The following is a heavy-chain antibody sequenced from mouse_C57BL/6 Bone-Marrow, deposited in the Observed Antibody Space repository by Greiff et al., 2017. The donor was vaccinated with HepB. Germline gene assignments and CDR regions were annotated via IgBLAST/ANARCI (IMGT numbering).Heavy chain of an antibody. Sequence: VQLQQPGAELVKPGASVKMSCKASGYTFTSYWITWVKQRPGQGLEWIGDIYPGSGSTNYNEKFKSKATLTVDTSSSTAYMQLSSLTSEDSAVYYCARDDGYFWYYCDYWGQGTTLTVSS. J-gene: IGHJ2*01. V-gene: IGHV1-55*01. CDR1: GYTFTSYW. D-gene: IGHD2-3*01. CDR2: IYPGSGST. CDR3: ARDDGYFWYYCDY.